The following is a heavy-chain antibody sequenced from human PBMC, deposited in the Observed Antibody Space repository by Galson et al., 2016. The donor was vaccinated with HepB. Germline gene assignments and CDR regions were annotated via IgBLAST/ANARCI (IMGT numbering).Heavy chain of an antibody. CDR1: GYTFTSYG. J-gene: IGHJ4*02. V-gene: IGHV1-18*01. CDR2: IRTYNGQT. D-gene: IGHD2-2*01. Sequence: SVKVSCKASGYTFTSYGISWVRQAPGQGLEWMGRIRTYNGQTHYEQKVQDRVSITADESTSTVYMDLTSLRSEDTAVYFCTRDRGQYYALWGQGTLVTVSS. CDR3: TRDRGQYYAL.